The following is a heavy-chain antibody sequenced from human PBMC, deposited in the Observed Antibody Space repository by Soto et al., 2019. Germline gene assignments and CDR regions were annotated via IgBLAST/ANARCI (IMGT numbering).Heavy chain of an antibody. Sequence: QVQLQESGPGLVKPSETLSLTCTVSGGSISSYYWSWIRQPPGKGLEWIGYIYYSGSTNYNPSLKSRVTISVDTSKNQFSLKLSSVTAADTAVYYCARGLGSSSSPIDYWGQGTLVTVSS. D-gene: IGHD6-13*01. CDR3: ARGLGSSSSPIDY. CDR2: IYYSGST. CDR1: GGSISSYY. J-gene: IGHJ4*02. V-gene: IGHV4-59*01.